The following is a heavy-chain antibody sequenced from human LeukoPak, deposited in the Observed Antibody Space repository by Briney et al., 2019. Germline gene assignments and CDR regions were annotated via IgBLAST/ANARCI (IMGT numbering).Heavy chain of an antibody. CDR2: IWYDGSNK. J-gene: IGHJ4*02. V-gene: IGHV3-33*01. CDR3: ARDYYYDSSGYVDY. D-gene: IGHD3-22*01. Sequence: GGSLRLSCAASGFTFSSYGMHWVRQAPGKGLEWVAVIWYDGSNKYYADSVKGRFTISRDNSKNTLYLQMNSLRAEDTAVYYCARDYYYDSSGYVDYRGQGTLVTVSS. CDR1: GFTFSSYG.